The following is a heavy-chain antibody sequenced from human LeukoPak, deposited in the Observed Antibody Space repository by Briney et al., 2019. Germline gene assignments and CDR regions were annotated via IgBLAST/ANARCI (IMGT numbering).Heavy chain of an antibody. CDR2: INPNSGGT. CDR1: GYTFTGYY. J-gene: IGHJ4*02. V-gene: IGHV1-2*06. CDR3: ASLELGYCSGGSCSTKGFDY. Sequence: ASVKVSCKASGYTFTGYYMHWVRQAPGQGLEWMGRINPNSGGTNYAQKFQGRVTMTRDTSISTAYMELSRLRSDDTAVDYCASLELGYCSGGSCSTKGFDYWGQGTLVTVSS. D-gene: IGHD2-15*01.